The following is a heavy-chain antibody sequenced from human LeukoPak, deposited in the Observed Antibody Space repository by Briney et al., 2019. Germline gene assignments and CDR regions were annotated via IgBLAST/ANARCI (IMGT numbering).Heavy chain of an antibody. CDR2: MYSGGST. CDR3: AKALLGYCSSTSCYTPWDY. CDR1: GFSVSSKY. Sequence: PGGSLRLSCAASGFSVSSKYMSWVRQAPGKGLEWVSVMYSGGSTYYAASVKGRFTISRDNSKNTVYLQMNSLRAEDTAVYYCAKALLGYCSSTSCYTPWDYWGQGTLVTVSS. J-gene: IGHJ4*02. V-gene: IGHV3-53*01. D-gene: IGHD2-2*02.